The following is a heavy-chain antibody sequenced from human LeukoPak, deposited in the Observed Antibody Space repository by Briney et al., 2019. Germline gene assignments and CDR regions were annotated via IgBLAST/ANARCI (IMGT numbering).Heavy chain of an antibody. V-gene: IGHV3-21*01. CDR3: ARDPRTSTFDI. CDR1: GFTFSSYS. CDR2: ISRSSSYI. D-gene: IGHD2-2*01. J-gene: IGHJ3*02. Sequence: GSLRLSCAASGFTFSSYSMNWVRQAPGKRLEWVSSISRSSSYIYYADSVKGRFTISRDNAKNSLYMQINSLRAEDTAVYYCARDPRTSTFDIWGQGTMVTVSS.